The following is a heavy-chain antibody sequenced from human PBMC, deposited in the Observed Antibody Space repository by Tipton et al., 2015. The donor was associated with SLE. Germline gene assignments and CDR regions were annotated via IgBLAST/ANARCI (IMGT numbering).Heavy chain of an antibody. CDR1: TYSISTGYY. V-gene: IGHV4-38-2*02. D-gene: IGHD1-7*01. CDR2: FYHSGDT. CDR3: ATRVRTHWNYVGFDS. J-gene: IGHJ4*02. Sequence: GLVKPSETLSLTCTVSTYSISTGYYWGWVRQPPGKGLEWIGSFYHSGDTYYNPSLKSRVTMSLDTSKTQFSLRLGSVTAADTANYYCATRVRTHWNYVGFDSWGQGILVTVSS.